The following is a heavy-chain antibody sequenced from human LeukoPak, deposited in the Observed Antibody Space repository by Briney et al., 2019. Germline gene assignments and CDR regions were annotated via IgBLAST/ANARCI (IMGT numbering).Heavy chain of an antibody. CDR3: ARGYCSGGSCYWFDP. CDR2: IYTSGST. CDR1: GGSISSYY. V-gene: IGHV4-4*07. Sequence: SSETLSLTCTVSGGSISSYYWSWIRQPAGKGLEWIGRIYTSGSTNYNPSLKSRVTMSVDTSKNQFSLKLSSVTAADTAVYYCARGYCSGGSCYWFDPWGQGTLVTVSS. D-gene: IGHD2-15*01. J-gene: IGHJ5*02.